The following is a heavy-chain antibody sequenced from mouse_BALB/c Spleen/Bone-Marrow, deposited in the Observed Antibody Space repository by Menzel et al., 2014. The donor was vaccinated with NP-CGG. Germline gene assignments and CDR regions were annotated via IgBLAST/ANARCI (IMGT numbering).Heavy chain of an antibody. Sequence: QVQLQQSGAEVVKPGASVKVSCKASGYTFTNYWMQWVKQRPEQGLEWIGEIEPSDSYTNYNQDFKGKATLTVDKSSSTAYMQLSSLTSEDSAVYYCARGRTTVVSDYWGQGTSLTVSS. CDR3: ARGRTTVVSDY. CDR1: GYTFTNYW. D-gene: IGHD1-1*01. J-gene: IGHJ2*02. CDR2: IEPSDSYT. V-gene: IGHV1-69*02.